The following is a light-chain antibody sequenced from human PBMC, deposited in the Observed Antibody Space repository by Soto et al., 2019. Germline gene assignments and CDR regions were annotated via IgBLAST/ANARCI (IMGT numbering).Light chain of an antibody. J-gene: IGLJ2*01. Sequence: QSVLTQPPSASGTPGQRVTISCSGSTSNIGGNTVNWYQQLPGTAPKLLIYNNSQRPSGVPDRFSGSKSGTSASLAISGLQSEDEVDYYCALWDDSLTGHLVFGGGTKLTVL. CDR3: ALWDDSLTGHLV. CDR1: TSNIGGNT. CDR2: NNS. V-gene: IGLV1-44*01.